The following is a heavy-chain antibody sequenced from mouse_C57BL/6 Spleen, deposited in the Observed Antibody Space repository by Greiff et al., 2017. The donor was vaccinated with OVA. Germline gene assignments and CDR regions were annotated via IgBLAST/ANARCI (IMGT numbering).Heavy chain of an antibody. CDR1: GYTFTSYW. V-gene: IGHV1-69*01. D-gene: IGHD1-2*01. J-gene: IGHJ4*01. CDR2: IDPSDSYT. CDR3: AGSEFLSYYYAMDY. Sequence: QVQLQQPGAELVMPGASVKLSCKASGYTFTSYWMHWVKQRPGQGLEWIGVIDPSDSYTNYNQKFKGKSTLTVDKSSSTAYMQLSSLTSEDSAVYYCAGSEFLSYYYAMDYWGQGTSVTVSS.